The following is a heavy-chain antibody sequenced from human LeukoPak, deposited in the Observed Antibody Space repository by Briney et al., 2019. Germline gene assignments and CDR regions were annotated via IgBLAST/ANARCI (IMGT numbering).Heavy chain of an antibody. CDR2: IYYSGST. Sequence: SETLSLTCTASGGSISSYYWSWIRQPPGKGLEWIGYIYYSGSTNYNPSLKSRVTTSVDTSKNQFSLKQSSVTAADTAVYYCAGQGYDFWSGPRAIDYWGQGTLVTVSS. D-gene: IGHD3-3*01. V-gene: IGHV4-59*08. CDR1: GGSISSYY. CDR3: AGQGYDFWSGPRAIDY. J-gene: IGHJ4*02.